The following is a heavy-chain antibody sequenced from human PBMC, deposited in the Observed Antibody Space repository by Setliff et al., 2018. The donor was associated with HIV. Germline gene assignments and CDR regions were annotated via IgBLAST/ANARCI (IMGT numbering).Heavy chain of an antibody. CDR1: GFTFRSYW. CDR3: ARAPTVVTPGPDAFDI. V-gene: IGHV3-74*01. J-gene: IGHJ3*02. CDR2: IISDGSST. Sequence: PGGSLRLSCAASGFTFRSYWMHWVRQAPGKGLVWVSRIISDGSSTTYADSVKGRFTISRDNAKNTLYLQMNSLRAEDTAVYYCARAPTVVTPGPDAFDIWGQGTMVTVSS. D-gene: IGHD4-17*01.